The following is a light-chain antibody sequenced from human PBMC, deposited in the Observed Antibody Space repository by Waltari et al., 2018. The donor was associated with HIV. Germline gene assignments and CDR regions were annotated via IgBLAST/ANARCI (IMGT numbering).Light chain of an antibody. CDR2: EVT. V-gene: IGLV2-23*02. Sequence: QSALTQPASMSGSPAQSTTISCPGTSSDVGNSYLFSSYQQHPGKAPKLIIYEVTKRPSGVSDRFSGSKSGNTASLIISGLQAEDAADYYCCSFAGSINPVVFGGGTKLTVL. J-gene: IGLJ2*01. CDR1: SSDVGNSYL. CDR3: CSFAGSINPVV.